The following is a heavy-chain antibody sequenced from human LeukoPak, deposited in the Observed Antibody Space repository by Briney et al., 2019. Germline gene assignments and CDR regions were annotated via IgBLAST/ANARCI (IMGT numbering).Heavy chain of an antibody. D-gene: IGHD2-21*01. J-gene: IGHJ4*02. Sequence: SETLSLTCNVSGYSISSGYFWGWVRQAPGKGLEWIGSIYQRATVHYNPSLKSRVTISLDTSKNHFSLNLRSMQASDTAVYYCARAFCVGECFVLHIFFDSWGQGILVTVSS. CDR2: IYQRATV. CDR1: GYSISSGYF. CDR3: ARAFCVGECFVLHIFFDS. V-gene: IGHV4-38-2*02.